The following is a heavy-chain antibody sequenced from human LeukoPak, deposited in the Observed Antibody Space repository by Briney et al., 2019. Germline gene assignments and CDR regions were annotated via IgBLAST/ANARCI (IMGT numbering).Heavy chain of an antibody. Sequence: SETLSLTCTVSGGSISSGGYYWSWIRQPPGKGLEWIGYIYYSGSTNYNPSLKSRVTISVDTSKNQFSLKLSSVTAADTAVYYCARDPSGYHYYYYGMDVWGQGTTVTVSS. V-gene: IGHV4-61*08. CDR3: ARDPSGYHYYYYGMDV. J-gene: IGHJ6*02. CDR2: IYYSGST. D-gene: IGHD3-3*01. CDR1: GGSISSGGYY.